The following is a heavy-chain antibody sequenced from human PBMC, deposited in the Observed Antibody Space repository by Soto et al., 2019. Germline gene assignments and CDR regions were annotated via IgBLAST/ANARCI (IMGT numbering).Heavy chain of an antibody. CDR3: ARGHPYDILTANYYYYYMDV. CDR1: GGSFSGYY. V-gene: IGHV4-34*01. CDR2: INHSGST. D-gene: IGHD3-9*01. J-gene: IGHJ6*03. Sequence: SETLSLTCAVYGGSFSGYYWSWIRQPPGKGLEWIGEINHSGSTNYNPSLKSRVTISVDTSKNQFSLKLSSVTAADTAAYYCARGHPYDILTANYYYYYMDVWGKGTTVTVS.